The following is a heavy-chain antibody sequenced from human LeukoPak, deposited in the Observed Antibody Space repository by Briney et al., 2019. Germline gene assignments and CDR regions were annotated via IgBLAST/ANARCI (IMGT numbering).Heavy chain of an antibody. CDR1: GGSISSSNW. Sequence: PSEALSLTCAVSGGSISSSNWWSWVRQPPGKGLEWIGEIYHSGSTNYNPSLKSRVTISVDTSKNQFSLKLSSVTAADTAVYYCAREVRAAGYFDYWGQGTLVTVSS. CDR2: IYHSGST. D-gene: IGHD6-13*01. CDR3: AREVRAAGYFDY. J-gene: IGHJ4*02. V-gene: IGHV4-4*02.